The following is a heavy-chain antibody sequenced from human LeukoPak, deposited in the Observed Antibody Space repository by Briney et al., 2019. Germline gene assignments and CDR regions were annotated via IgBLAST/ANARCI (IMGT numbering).Heavy chain of an antibody. CDR1: GFSLSDYY. Sequence: PGWSLRLSCAASGFSLSDYYMSWIRQAPGKGLEWVAYIDSYGTTIYYADSVKGRFTISRDSTKNSLYLQMNSLRVEDMAVYYCARKVAFDIWGQGTMVTVSS. CDR3: ARKVAFDI. J-gene: IGHJ3*02. V-gene: IGHV3-11*01. CDR2: IDSYGTTI.